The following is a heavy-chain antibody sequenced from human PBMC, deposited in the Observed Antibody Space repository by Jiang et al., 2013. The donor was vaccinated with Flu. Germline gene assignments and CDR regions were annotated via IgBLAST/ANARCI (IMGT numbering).Heavy chain of an antibody. CDR1: GGSISSYY. Sequence: GPGLVKPSETLSLTCTVSGGSISSYYWSWIRQPPGKGLEWIGYIYYSGSTNYNPSLKSRVTISVDTSKNQFSLKLSSVTAADTAVYYCARDGAYYGSGSYGYYFDYWGQGTLVTVS. CDR3: ARDGAYYGSGSYGYYFDY. V-gene: IGHV4-59*01. CDR2: IYYSGST. D-gene: IGHD3-10*01. J-gene: IGHJ4*02.